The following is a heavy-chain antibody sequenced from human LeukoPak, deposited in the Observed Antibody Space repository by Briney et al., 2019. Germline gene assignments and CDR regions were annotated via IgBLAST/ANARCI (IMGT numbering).Heavy chain of an antibody. CDR3: ARDPLRFGELLGYFVY. V-gene: IGHV1-18*01. J-gene: IGHJ4*02. CDR1: GYTFNTYD. Sequence: ASVKVSCKASGYTFNTYDISWVRQAPGQGLEWRGWISGYNGNTNYAQKLQGRVTMTTDTSTSTAYMELRSLRSDDTAVYYCARDPLRFGELLGYFVYWGQGTLVTVSS. D-gene: IGHD3-10*01. CDR2: ISGYNGNT.